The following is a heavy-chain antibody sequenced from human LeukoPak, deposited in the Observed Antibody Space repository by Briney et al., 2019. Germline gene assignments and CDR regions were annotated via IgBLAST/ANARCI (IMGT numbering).Heavy chain of an antibody. CDR2: ISGDGGST. Sequence: GGSLRLSCAASGFIVDDYAMYWVRQAPGKGLEWVSLISGDGGSTYYADSVKGRFTISRDNSKNSLFLQMNSLRTEDTALYYCAKDILSEQWHDAFDIWGQGTMVTVSS. D-gene: IGHD6-19*01. CDR3: AKDILSEQWHDAFDI. V-gene: IGHV3-43*02. J-gene: IGHJ3*02. CDR1: GFIVDDYA.